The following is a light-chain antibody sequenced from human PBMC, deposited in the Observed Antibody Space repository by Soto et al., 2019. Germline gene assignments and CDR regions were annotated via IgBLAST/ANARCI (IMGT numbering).Light chain of an antibody. J-gene: IGKJ1*01. CDR2: DAS. CDR3: QQYKNWPRT. CDR1: QSISSW. Sequence: DIQMTQSPSTLSASVGDRVTITCRASQSISSWLAWYQQKPGKAPKLLIYDASSLESGVPSRFSGSGSGTEFTLTISSLQPDDFAVYYCQQYKNWPRTFGQGTKVEIK. V-gene: IGKV1-5*01.